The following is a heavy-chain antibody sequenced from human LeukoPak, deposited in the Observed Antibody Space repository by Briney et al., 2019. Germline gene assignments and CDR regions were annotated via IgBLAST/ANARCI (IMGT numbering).Heavy chain of an antibody. J-gene: IGHJ4*02. Sequence: SQTLSLTCPLSGDSVSSHSAAWNWIRPSPSRGLEWLGRTYYRSKWYNVHAVSVKSRITINPDTYKNQFSLQLNSVTPEDTALYYCARETSFRYYDFWSGWDYWGQGTLVTVSS. CDR3: ARETSFRYYDFWSGWDY. CDR1: GDSVSSHSAA. CDR2: TYYRSKWYN. V-gene: IGHV6-1*01. D-gene: IGHD3-3*01.